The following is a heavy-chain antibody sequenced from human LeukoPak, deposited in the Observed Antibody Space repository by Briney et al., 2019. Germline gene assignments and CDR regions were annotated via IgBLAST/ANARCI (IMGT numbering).Heavy chain of an antibody. D-gene: IGHD3-22*01. Sequence: GGSLRLSCAASGFTFSSYSMNWVRQAPGKGLEWVSSISSSSSYIYYADSVKGRFTISRDNAKNSLYMQMNSLRAEDTAVYYCARAVPSTYYYDSSGYPDYWGQGTLVTVSS. CDR1: GFTFSSYS. J-gene: IGHJ4*02. CDR3: ARAVPSTYYYDSSGYPDY. V-gene: IGHV3-21*01. CDR2: ISSSSSYI.